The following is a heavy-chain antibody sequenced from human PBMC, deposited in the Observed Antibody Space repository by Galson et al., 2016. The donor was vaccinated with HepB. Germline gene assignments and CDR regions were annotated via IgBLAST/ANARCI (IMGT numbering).Heavy chain of an antibody. V-gene: IGHV1-3*04. J-gene: IGHJ4*02. D-gene: IGHD6-19*01. CDR3: ARDQSRILVAGTMGLYDS. CDR1: GYIFNYYA. Sequence: SVKVSCKASGYIFNYYAVHWVRQAPGQRLEWVGWVNTDNGNTRYSQKFQDRVTITRDTSASTVSMELSSLRSEDTAVYYCARDQSRILVAGTMGLYDSWGQGTLVTVSS. CDR2: VNTDNGNT.